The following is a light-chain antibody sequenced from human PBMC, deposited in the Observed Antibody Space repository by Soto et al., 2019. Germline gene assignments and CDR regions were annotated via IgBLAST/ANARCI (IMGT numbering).Light chain of an antibody. Sequence: EIVLTQSPGTLSLSPGERATLSCRASHSVSSSYLAWYQQKPGQAPRLLIYGASSRATGIPDRFSGSGSGTYFTITISRLEPDDFAVYYGQQYGSSPPSTFGQGTKLEIK. J-gene: IGKJ2*01. V-gene: IGKV3-20*01. CDR2: GAS. CDR1: HSVSSSY. CDR3: QQYGSSPPST.